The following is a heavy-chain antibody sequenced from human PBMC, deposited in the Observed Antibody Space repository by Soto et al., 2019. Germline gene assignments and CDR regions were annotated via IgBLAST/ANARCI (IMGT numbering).Heavy chain of an antibody. D-gene: IGHD3-16*01. CDR3: ARDLGDYYYYMDV. J-gene: IGHJ6*03. CDR1: GFTFSSYG. CDR2: IWYDGSNK. Sequence: PGGSLRLSCAASGFTFSSYGMHWVRQAPGKGLEWVAVIWYDGSNKYYADSVKGRFTISRDNSKNTLYLQMNSLRAEDTAVYYCARDLGDYYYYMDVWGKGTTVTVSS. V-gene: IGHV3-33*01.